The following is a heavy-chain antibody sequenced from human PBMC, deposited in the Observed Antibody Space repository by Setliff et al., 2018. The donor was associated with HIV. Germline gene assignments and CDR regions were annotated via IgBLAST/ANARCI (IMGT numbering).Heavy chain of an antibody. CDR1: GGTFGSYA. J-gene: IGHJ3*02. CDR2: IIPIFETT. D-gene: IGHD3-10*01. V-gene: IGHV1-69*06. CDR3: ARGQGVHFWVNDAFDI. Sequence: ASVKVSCKASGGTFGSYAISWVRQAPGQGLEWLGGIIPIFETTNYAQKSQGRVTITADKSTSTIYMELSSLRSDDTAVYYCARGQGVHFWVNDAFDIWGQGTMVTVSS.